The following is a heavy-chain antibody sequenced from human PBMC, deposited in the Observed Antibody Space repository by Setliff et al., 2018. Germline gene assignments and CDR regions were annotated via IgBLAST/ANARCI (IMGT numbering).Heavy chain of an antibody. J-gene: IGHJ5*02. CDR2: INPDSGGT. D-gene: IGHD3-10*01. CDR1: GYAFTDNY. Sequence: ASVKVSCKTSGYAFTDNYIHWVRQAPGQGLEWMGRINPDSGGTNYAQKFQGRVTMTRDTSITAAYMEPSRLRSDDSAVYYCARGKGSWVLLRWFDPWGQGTLVTVSS. CDR3: ARGKGSWVLLRWFDP. V-gene: IGHV1-2*06.